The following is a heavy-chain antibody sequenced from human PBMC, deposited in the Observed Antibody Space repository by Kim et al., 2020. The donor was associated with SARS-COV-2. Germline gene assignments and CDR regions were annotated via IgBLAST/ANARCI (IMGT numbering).Heavy chain of an antibody. CDR2: IYYSGST. J-gene: IGHJ4*02. CDR3: ARHRGPDGSSCFDY. D-gene: IGHD6-13*01. V-gene: IGHV4-39*01. Sequence: SETLSLTCSVSGGSISSSSFYWGWIRRPPGKGLEWIGSIYYSGSTYYNPSIKSRVTISLDTSKNHFSLNLRFVTAADTAVYWCARHRGPDGSSCFDYWGQGTLVTVSS. CDR1: GGSISSSSFY.